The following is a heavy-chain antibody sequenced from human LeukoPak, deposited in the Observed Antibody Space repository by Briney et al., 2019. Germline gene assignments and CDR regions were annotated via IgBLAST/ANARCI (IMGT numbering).Heavy chain of an antibody. CDR3: ARDGYYYGSGSYFDY. CDR2: IYSGGST. D-gene: IGHD3-10*01. Sequence: GGSLRLSCAASGFTVSSNYMSWVRQAPGKGLEWVSVIYSGGSTYYADSVKGRFTISRDNSKNTLYLQMNSLRAEATAVYYCARDGYYYGSGSYFDYWGQGTLVTVSS. CDR1: GFTVSSNY. V-gene: IGHV3-53*01. J-gene: IGHJ4*02.